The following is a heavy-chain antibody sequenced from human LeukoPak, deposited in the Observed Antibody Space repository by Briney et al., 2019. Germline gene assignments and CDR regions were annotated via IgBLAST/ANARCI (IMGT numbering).Heavy chain of an antibody. CDR1: GFTFSDFA. D-gene: IGHD2-8*01. J-gene: IGHJ3*02. V-gene: IGHV3-23*01. CDR3: AKDSWARNGIYDPFDI. CDR2: IGGTGEA. Sequence: GGSLRLSCAASGFTFSDFAMSWVRQAPGKGLEWVSVIGGTGEAHSTDSVKGRFTISRDNSKNTLSLQMNSLRPEDTAVYYCAKDSWARNGIYDPFDIWGQGTMVTVS.